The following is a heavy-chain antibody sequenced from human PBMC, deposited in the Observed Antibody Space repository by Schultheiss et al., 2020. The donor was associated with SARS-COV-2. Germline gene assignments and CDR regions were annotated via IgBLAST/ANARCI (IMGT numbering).Heavy chain of an antibody. J-gene: IGHJ6*02. CDR2: IKSKTDGGTT. V-gene: IGHV3-15*01. CDR1: GFTFSNAW. D-gene: IGHD6-19*01. Sequence: GGSLRLSCAASGFTFSNAWMSWVRQAPGKGLEWVGRIKSKTDGGTTDYAAPVKGRFTISRDDSKNTLYLQMNSLRAEDTAVYYCARDRGSGWPDYYYYGMDVWGQGTTVTVSS. CDR3: ARDRGSGWPDYYYYGMDV.